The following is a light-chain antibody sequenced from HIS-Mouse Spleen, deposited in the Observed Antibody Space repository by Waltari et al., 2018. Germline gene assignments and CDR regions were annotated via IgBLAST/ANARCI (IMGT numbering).Light chain of an antibody. Sequence: DIVMTQSPDSLAVSLGERAPINCKSSQSVLYSSNNKNYLAVYQQKPGQPPKLLIYWASTRESGVPDRFSGSGSGTDFTLTISSLQAEDVAVYYCQQYYSTPRTFGQGTKLEIK. V-gene: IGKV4-1*01. CDR1: QSVLYSSNNKNY. J-gene: IGKJ2*01. CDR2: WAS. CDR3: QQYYSTPRT.